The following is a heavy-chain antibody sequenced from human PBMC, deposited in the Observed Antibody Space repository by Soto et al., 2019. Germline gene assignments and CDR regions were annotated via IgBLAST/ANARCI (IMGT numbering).Heavy chain of an antibody. CDR3: AGEEAVRIERSFDP. Sequence: QVQLQESGPGLVGPSQTLSLICAVSGASISSHGYSWNWIRQHPGRGLEWIGYIDYSGTTYYNPSLKSRITISSDTAKNQFSLRLSSVTSADTAVYYCAGEEAVRIERSFDPWGQGVLVTVSS. V-gene: IGHV4-31*11. J-gene: IGHJ5*02. CDR1: GASISSHGYS. CDR2: IDYSGTT. D-gene: IGHD2-15*01.